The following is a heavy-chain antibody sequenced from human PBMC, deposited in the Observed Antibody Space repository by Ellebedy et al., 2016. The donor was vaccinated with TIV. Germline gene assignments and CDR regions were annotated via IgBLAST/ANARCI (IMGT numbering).Heavy chain of an antibody. J-gene: IGHJ3*02. D-gene: IGHD6-6*01. Sequence: SETLSLXXTVSGGSISTYYWSWIRQPPGKGLEWIGYIFYSGSTNYNPSLKSRVTISVDTSKNQFSLKLSSVTAADTAVYYCARNEYTSSRNAFDIWGQGTMVTVSS. CDR1: GGSISTYY. CDR2: IFYSGST. V-gene: IGHV4-59*13. CDR3: ARNEYTSSRNAFDI.